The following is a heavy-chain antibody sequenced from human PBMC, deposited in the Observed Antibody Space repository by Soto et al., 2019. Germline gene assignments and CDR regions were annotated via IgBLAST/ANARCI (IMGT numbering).Heavy chain of an antibody. V-gene: IGHV4-59*08. CDR3: ARQKRGTNGVYPYYYYYYMDV. J-gene: IGHJ6*03. CDR2: IYYSGST. CDR1: GGSISSYY. D-gene: IGHD2-8*01. Sequence: QVQLQESGPGLVKPSETLSLTCTVSGGSISSYYWSWIRQPAGKGLEWIGYIYYSGSTNYNPSLKSRVSISVDTSKNQFCLKLSSVTAADTAVYYCARQKRGTNGVYPYYYYYYMDVWGKGTTVTVSS.